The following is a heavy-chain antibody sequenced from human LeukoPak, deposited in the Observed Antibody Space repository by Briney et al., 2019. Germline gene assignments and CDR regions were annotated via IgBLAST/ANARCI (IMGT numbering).Heavy chain of an antibody. D-gene: IGHD1-26*01. V-gene: IGHV4-4*07. CDR2: IFTSGNT. CDR3: ARDVYSGSPEAFDI. CDR1: GGSMTSYY. Sequence: SETLSLTCTVSGGSMTSYYWSWIRQPAGKGLEWIGRIFTSGNTNYNPSLKSRVTMSVDTSKNQFSLNLRSVTAADTAVYYCARDVYSGSPEAFDIWGQGTMVTVSS. J-gene: IGHJ3*02.